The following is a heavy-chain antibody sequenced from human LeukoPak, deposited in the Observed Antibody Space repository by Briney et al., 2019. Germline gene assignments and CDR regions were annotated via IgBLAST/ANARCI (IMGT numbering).Heavy chain of an antibody. CDR1: GFTFSSYG. CDR2: IRYDGSNK. J-gene: IGHJ3*02. Sequence: PGGSLRLSCAASGFTFSSYGMHWVRQAPGKGLEWVAIIRYDGSNKYYADSVKGRFTISRDNSKNTLYLQMNSLRAEDTAVYYCAKDGGEQLVLPDAFDIWGQGTMVTVSS. V-gene: IGHV3-30*02. D-gene: IGHD6-6*01. CDR3: AKDGGEQLVLPDAFDI.